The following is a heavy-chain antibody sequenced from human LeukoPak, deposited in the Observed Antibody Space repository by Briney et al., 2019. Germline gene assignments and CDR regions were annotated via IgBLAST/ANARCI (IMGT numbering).Heavy chain of an antibody. J-gene: IGHJ4*02. V-gene: IGHV1-69-2*01. CDR2: VDPEDGET. D-gene: IGHD1-26*01. CDR1: GYTFTDYY. CDR3: ATDSVGATLDY. Sequence: GASVKVSCKASGYTFTDYYMHWVQQAPGKGLEWMGRVDPEDGETIYAEKFQGRVTITADTSTDTAYVELSSLRSEDTAVYYCATDSVGATLDYWGQGTLVTVSS.